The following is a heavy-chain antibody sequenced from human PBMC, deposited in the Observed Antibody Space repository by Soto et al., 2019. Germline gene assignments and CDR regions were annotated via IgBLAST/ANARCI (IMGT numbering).Heavy chain of an antibody. CDR2: ISTYNGNP. CDR3: ARAPLYSTSTKSAFDI. J-gene: IGHJ3*02. V-gene: IGHV1-18*01. CDR1: GYTFTSYG. Sequence: ASVKVSCKASGYTFTSYGISWVRQAPGQGLEWMGWISTYNGNPNYAQKLQGRVTMTTDTSTSTAYMELRSLRSDDTAVFYCARAPLYSTSTKSAFDIWGQGTVVTVSS. D-gene: IGHD6-6*01.